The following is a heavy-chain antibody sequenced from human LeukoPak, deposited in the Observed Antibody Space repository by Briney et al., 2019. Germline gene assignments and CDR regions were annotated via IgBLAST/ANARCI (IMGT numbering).Heavy chain of an antibody. D-gene: IGHD3-10*01. V-gene: IGHV4-34*01. CDR1: GGSFSGYY. J-gene: IGHJ5*02. CDR3: ARHWELYGSDNA. Sequence: PSETLSLTCAVYGGSFSGYYWSWIRQPPGKGLEWIGEINHSGSTNYNPSLKSRVTISVDTSKNQFSLKLSSVTAADTAVYYCARHWELYGSDNAWGQGTLVTVSS. CDR2: INHSGST.